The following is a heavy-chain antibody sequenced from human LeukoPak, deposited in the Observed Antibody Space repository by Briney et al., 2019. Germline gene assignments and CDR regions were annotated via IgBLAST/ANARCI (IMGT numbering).Heavy chain of an antibody. CDR2: IKEDGSQT. J-gene: IGHJ4*02. CDR1: GFTFSRSW. V-gene: IGHV3-7*01. CDR3: AKSLDY. Sequence: PGGSLRLSCVASGFTFSRSWMDWVRQAPGKGLEWVANIKEDGSQTYYVDSAKGRFTISRDNAKNSLYLQMDSLRVEDTAIYYCAKSLDYWGGGTLVTVSS.